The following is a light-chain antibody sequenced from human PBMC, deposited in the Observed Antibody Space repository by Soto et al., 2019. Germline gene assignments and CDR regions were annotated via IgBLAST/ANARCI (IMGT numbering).Light chain of an antibody. Sequence: DIQMTQAPSTLSAPEGDRVAIPCRGRRVISTWLAWYKQKPGKAPKLLIYKASTLKSGVPSRFSGSGSGTEFTLTISSLQPDDFAAYYCQHYDSYSGAFGQGTKVDI. CDR2: KAS. CDR1: RVISTW. V-gene: IGKV1-5*03. J-gene: IGKJ1*01. CDR3: QHYDSYSGA.